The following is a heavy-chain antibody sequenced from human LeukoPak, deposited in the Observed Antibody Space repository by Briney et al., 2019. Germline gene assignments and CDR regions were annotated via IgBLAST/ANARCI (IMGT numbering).Heavy chain of an antibody. D-gene: IGHD3-3*01. V-gene: IGHV4-61*02. J-gene: IGHJ3*02. CDR3: ARAIRSFDI. Sequence: PSETLSLTCTVSGGSISSGSYYWSWIRQPAGKGLEWIGRIYTSGSTNYNPSLKSRVTISVDTSKNQYSLKLSPVTAADTAVYYCARAIRSFDIWGQGTMVTVSS. CDR2: IYTSGST. CDR1: GGSISSGSYY.